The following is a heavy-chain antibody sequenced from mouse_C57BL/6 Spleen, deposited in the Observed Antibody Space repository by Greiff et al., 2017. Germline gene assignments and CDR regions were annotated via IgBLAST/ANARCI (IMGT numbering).Heavy chain of an antibody. CDR1: GYTFTSYG. Sequence: QLQQSGAELARPGASVKLSCKASGYTFTSYGISWVKQRTGQGLEWIGEIYPRSGNTYYNEKFKGKATLTADKSSSTAYMELRSLTAEDSAVYFCARPSTGYWGQGTLVTVSA. J-gene: IGHJ3*01. V-gene: IGHV1-81*01. D-gene: IGHD1-1*01. CDR2: IYPRSGNT. CDR3: ARPSTGY.